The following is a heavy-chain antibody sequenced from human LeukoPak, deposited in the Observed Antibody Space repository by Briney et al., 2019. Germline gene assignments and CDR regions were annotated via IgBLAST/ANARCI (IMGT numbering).Heavy chain of an antibody. CDR3: ARDGFYYHYYMDV. D-gene: IGHD1-14*01. Sequence: PSETLSLTCTLSGGTVTSSTYFWGWIRQPPGKGLEWIGSISYSGATYYNPSLKSRVSMSVHTSKNQFSLKLSSVTAADTAMYYCARDGFYYHYYMDVWAKGPRSPSP. V-gene: IGHV4-39*07. CDR2: ISYSGAT. CDR1: GGTVTSSTYF. J-gene: IGHJ6*03.